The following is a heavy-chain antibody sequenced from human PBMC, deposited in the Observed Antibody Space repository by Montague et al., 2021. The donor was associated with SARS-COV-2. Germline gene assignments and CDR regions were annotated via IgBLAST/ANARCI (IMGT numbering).Heavy chain of an antibody. CDR1: GDSVSSNSGA. Sequence: CAISGDSVSSNSGAWNWIRLSPSRGLEWLGRTHYRSKWYVDYAGSVRSRITINPDTSKNQFSLQMSSVTPDDTAVYYCARSKLLRPGYSSGWYGPGWFDPWGQGTPVTVSS. V-gene: IGHV6-1*01. CDR3: ARSKLLRPGYSSGWYGPGWFDP. D-gene: IGHD6-19*01. J-gene: IGHJ5*02. CDR2: THYRSKWYV.